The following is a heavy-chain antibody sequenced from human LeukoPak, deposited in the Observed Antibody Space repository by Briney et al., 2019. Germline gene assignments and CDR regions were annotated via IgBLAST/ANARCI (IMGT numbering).Heavy chain of an antibody. CDR3: ARAPEFSSGWLLDC. CDR2: IHPSGST. D-gene: IGHD6-19*01. Sequence: SETLSLTCTVSGGSISSYYWTWIRQSAGKGLEWIGRIHPSGSTNYNPSLESRVTMSVDTSKNQFSPKVTSVTATDTGVYYCARAPEFSSGWLLDCWGQGSLVTVSS. J-gene: IGHJ4*02. V-gene: IGHV4-4*07. CDR1: GGSISSYY.